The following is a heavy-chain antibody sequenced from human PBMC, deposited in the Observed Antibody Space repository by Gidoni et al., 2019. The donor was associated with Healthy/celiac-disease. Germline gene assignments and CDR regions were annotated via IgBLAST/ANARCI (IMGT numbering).Heavy chain of an antibody. J-gene: IGHJ5*02. CDR1: GYSISSGYY. CDR3: ARGRGDYDFWSGSHGGVFDP. V-gene: IGHV4-38-2*01. Sequence: QVQLQESGPGLVKPSETLSLTCAVSGYSISSGYYWGWIRQPPGKGLEWIGSIYHSGSTYYNPSLKSRVTISVDTSKNQFSLKLSSVTAADTAVYYCARGRGDYDFWSGSHGGVFDPWGQGTLVTVSS. D-gene: IGHD3-3*01. CDR2: IYHSGST.